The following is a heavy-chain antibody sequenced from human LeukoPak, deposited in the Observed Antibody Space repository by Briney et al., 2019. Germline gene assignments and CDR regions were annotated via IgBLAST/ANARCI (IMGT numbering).Heavy chain of an antibody. CDR2: IYYTGTT. J-gene: IGHJ4*02. CDR1: DGSISSYY. CDR3: ARWGHFDTSGYFVADY. Sequence: TSETLSLTCTVSDGSISSYYWNWFRQPPGKGLEWIGHIYYTGTTHYNPSLQSRVSISIDTSKNQFSLKLRSVTAVDTAVYYCARWGHFDTSGYFVADYSGQGTLITVSS. D-gene: IGHD3-22*01. V-gene: IGHV4-59*01.